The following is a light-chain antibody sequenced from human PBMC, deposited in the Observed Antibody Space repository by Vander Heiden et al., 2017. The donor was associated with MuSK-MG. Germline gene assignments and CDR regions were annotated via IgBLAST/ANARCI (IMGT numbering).Light chain of an antibody. J-gene: IGLJ3*02. CDR3: ETGDPNTWV. CDR2: LHRSGTY. Sequence: QPVVSQSSSASASLASSVTLTCTLSSEHRTTIIAWHQQQPGQAPRFLMQLHRSGTYNRGSGVPDRCSGSSSEAARTLTIANGQAEDEADYYCETGDPNTWVFGGGTKRTVL. CDR1: SEHRTTI. V-gene: IGLV4-60*03.